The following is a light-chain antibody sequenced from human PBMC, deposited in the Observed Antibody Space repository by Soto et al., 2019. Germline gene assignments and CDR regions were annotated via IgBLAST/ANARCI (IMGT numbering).Light chain of an antibody. Sequence: QSALTQPASVSGSPGQSITISCTGTSSDVGGYNYVSWYQQHPGKAPKLMIYDVSNRPSGVSNRFSGSKSGNTASLTISGLQAEDDADYYCSSSTSSSTLVVFGGGTKLTVL. CDR3: SSSTSSSTLVV. J-gene: IGLJ2*01. CDR1: SSDVGGYNY. CDR2: DVS. V-gene: IGLV2-14*01.